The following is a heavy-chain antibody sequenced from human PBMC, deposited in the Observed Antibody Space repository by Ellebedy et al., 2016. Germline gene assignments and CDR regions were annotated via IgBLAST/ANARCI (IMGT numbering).Heavy chain of an antibody. V-gene: IGHV3-7*03. CDR3: AKGGGTVVDN. D-gene: IGHD4/OR15-4a*01. CDR2: INKDGSAK. CDR1: GFTFGAYW. J-gene: IGHJ4*02. Sequence: GGSLRLSCAASGFTFGAYWMSWVRQAPGKGLEWVANINKDGSAKYYVDSVKGRFTISRDNAENSLHLQMNSLRAEDTAVYYCAKGGGTVVDNWGQGTLVTVSS.